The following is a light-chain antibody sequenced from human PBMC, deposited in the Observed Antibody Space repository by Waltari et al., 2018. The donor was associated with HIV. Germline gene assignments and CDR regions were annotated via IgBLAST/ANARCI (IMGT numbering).Light chain of an antibody. CDR3: QQYDNLFT. J-gene: IGKJ3*01. CDR2: DAS. V-gene: IGKV1-33*01. CDR1: QDITNY. Sequence: DIQMTQSPSSLSASVGDRVTITCQASQDITNYLNWYQQKPGKAPKLLIVDASNLERGVPSRFSGSGSGTDFTFTISSLQPEDVATYFCQQYDNLFTFGPGTRVDLK.